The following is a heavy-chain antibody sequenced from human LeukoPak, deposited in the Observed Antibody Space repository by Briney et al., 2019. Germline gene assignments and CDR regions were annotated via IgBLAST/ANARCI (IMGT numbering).Heavy chain of an antibody. Sequence: SETLSLTCAVYGGSFSGYYWSWIRQPPGKGLEWIGEINHSGSTNYNPSLKSRVTMSVDTSKNQFSLKLSSVTAADTAVYYCASRSNYYGSGNRDWGQGTLVTVSS. V-gene: IGHV4-34*01. CDR3: ASRSNYYGSGNRD. CDR2: INHSGST. CDR1: GGSFSGYY. J-gene: IGHJ4*02. D-gene: IGHD3-10*01.